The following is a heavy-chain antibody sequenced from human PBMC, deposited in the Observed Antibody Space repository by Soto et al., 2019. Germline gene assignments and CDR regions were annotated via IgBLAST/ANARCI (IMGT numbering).Heavy chain of an antibody. J-gene: IGHJ4*02. CDR3: AKDGQNWKYYFDY. CDR1: GFTFSNYA. CDR2: ISGSGFST. Sequence: EVQLLESGGGLVQPGGSLRLSCAASGFTFSNYAMSWVRQAPENGLEWVSAISGSGFSTFYADSVKGRCTISRDNSKNTLYLQMNSLRAEDTAVYYCAKDGQNWKYYFDYWGQGTLVTVSS. D-gene: IGHD1-1*01. V-gene: IGHV3-23*01.